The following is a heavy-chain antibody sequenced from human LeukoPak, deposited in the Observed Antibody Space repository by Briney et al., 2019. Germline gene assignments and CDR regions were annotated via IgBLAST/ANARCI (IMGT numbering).Heavy chain of an antibody. CDR1: GFTFSSSA. J-gene: IGHJ4*02. CDR2: ISGSGTGT. D-gene: IGHD1-14*01. CDR3: AKEGGTGTRFDY. V-gene: IGHV3-23*01. Sequence: GGSLRLSCAASGFTFSSSAMSWFRQAPGKGLYWVSAISGSGTGTYYADSVKGRFTISRDNSKNTLYLQMNSLRAEDTAVYYCAKEGGTGTRFDYWGQGTLVTASS.